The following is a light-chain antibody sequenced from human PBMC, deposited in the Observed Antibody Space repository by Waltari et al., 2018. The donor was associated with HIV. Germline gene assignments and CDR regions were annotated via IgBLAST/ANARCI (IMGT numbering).Light chain of an antibody. V-gene: IGLV1-51*01. CDR2: ENN. Sequence: QSVLTQPPSVSAAPGQKVTISCSGSSSNIGNDYVSWYQPVPGAAPGLLIYENNRRPSGIPDRFSGSKSGASATLDITGLQTGDEADYYCGTWDPRLSAGVFGGGTKLTVL. CDR3: GTWDPRLSAGV. CDR1: SSNIGNDY. J-gene: IGLJ3*02.